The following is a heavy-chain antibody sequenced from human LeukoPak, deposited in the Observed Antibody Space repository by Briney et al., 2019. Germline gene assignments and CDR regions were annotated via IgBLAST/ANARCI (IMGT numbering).Heavy chain of an antibody. J-gene: IGHJ6*03. V-gene: IGHV3-66*02. CDR2: IYSGGSP. CDR1: GFTVRNNY. CDR3: AGVASGGPFYYYMDV. D-gene: IGHD2-15*01. Sequence: GGSLRLSCAASGFTVRNNYMIGVRQAPGKELECISVIYSGGSPFYADSVKGRFTISRDNSENTLSLQMDSLRAEDTAVYYCAGVASGGPFYYYMDVWGKGSTVTVSS.